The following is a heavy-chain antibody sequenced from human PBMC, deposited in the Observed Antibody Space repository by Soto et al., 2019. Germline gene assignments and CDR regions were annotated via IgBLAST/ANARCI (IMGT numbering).Heavy chain of an antibody. Sequence: GESLKISCASSGFTFSSHAMHWVRQAPGKGLEWVANIWFDGGNKNYADSVKGRFTISRDNSKNTLFLQVNSLRAEDTAIYYCARAAYTSGYYYFDHWGQGTPVTVSS. CDR3: ARAAYTSGYYYFDH. D-gene: IGHD6-19*01. CDR1: GFTFSSHA. J-gene: IGHJ4*02. CDR2: IWFDGGNK. V-gene: IGHV3-33*01.